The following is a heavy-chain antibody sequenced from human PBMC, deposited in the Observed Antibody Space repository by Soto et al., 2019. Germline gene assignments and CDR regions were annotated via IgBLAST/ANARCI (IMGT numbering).Heavy chain of an antibody. J-gene: IGHJ4*02. V-gene: IGHV3-21*01. CDR2: ISSSSSYI. D-gene: IGHD6-6*01. CDR3: ARSIAARRYFDY. Sequence: KPGGSLRLSCAASGFTFSSYSMNWVRQAPGKGLEWVSSISSSSSYIYYADSVKGRFTISRDNAKNSLYLQMNSLRAEDTAVYYCARSIAARRYFDYWGQGTLVTVSS. CDR1: GFTFSSYS.